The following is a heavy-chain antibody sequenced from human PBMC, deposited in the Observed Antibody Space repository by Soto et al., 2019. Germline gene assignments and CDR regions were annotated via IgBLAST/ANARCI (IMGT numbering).Heavy chain of an antibody. CDR1: GGSISSYY. CDR2: IYYSGST. J-gene: IGHJ6*02. D-gene: IGHD3-9*01. Sequence: SETRSLTCTVSGGSISSYYWSWIRQPPGKGLEWIGYIYYSGSTNYNPSLKSRVTISVDTSKNQFSLKLSSVTAADTAVYYCASERVYYDILTGYYRGGMDVWGQGTTAIVS. V-gene: IGHV4-59*01. CDR3: ASERVYYDILTGYYRGGMDV.